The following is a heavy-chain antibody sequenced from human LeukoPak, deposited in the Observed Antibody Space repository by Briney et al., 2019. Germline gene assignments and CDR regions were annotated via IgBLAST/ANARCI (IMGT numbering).Heavy chain of an antibody. CDR3: ARRAAAGPIFDY. CDR1: GGSLSSYY. V-gene: IGHV4-59*01. D-gene: IGHD6-13*01. CDR2: IYYSGST. Sequence: SETLSHTCTVSGGSLSSYYWSWIRQPPGKGLEWFGYIYYSGSTHYNPSLKSRDTISVDTSKNQFSLQLSSVTAADTAVYYCARRAAAGPIFDYWGQGNLVTVSS. J-gene: IGHJ4*02.